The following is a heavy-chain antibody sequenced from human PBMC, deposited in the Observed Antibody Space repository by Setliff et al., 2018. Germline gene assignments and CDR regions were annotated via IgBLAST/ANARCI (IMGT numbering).Heavy chain of an antibody. CDR3: ARDGHNVYYFDY. V-gene: IGHV3-23*01. CDR2: VTAFGGTT. CDR1: GFTFTSAV. D-gene: IGHD1-1*01. J-gene: IGHJ4*02. Sequence: GSLRLSCTASGFTFTSAVMTWFRQAPGKGLEWVSAVTAFGGTTCDADSVKGQFTVSRDNAKNTLYLQMNSLRAEDTAVYYCARDGHNVYYFDYWGLGTLVTVSS.